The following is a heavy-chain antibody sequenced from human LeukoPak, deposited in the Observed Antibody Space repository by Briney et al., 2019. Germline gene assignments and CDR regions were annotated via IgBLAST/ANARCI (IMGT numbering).Heavy chain of an antibody. CDR3: AKGRAGIDY. Sequence: PGGSLRLSCAASGFTVSSKYLTWVRQAPGKGLEWVSLIYASGSTTYADSVKGRFIISRDNSKNTLYVQMNSLRAEDTAVYYCAKGRAGIDYWGQGTLVIVSS. J-gene: IGHJ4*02. D-gene: IGHD6-19*01. CDR2: IYASGST. V-gene: IGHV3-53*01. CDR1: GFTVSSKY.